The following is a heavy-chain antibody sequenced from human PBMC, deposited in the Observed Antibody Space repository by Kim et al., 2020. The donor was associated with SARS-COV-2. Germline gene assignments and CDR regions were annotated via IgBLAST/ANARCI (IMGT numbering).Heavy chain of an antibody. V-gene: IGHV3-30*07. Sequence: VKGRFTISRDNSKSALYLQMNSLRAEDTAVYYCARDRNYYDSSGYYHFDYWGQGTLVTVSS. J-gene: IGHJ4*02. D-gene: IGHD3-22*01. CDR3: ARDRNYYDSSGYYHFDY.